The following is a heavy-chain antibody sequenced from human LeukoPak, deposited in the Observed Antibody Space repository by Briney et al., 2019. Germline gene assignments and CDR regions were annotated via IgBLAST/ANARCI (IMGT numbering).Heavy chain of an antibody. CDR1: GGSISSGGYS. Sequence: SQTLSLTCAVSGGSISSGGYSWSWIRQPAGKGLEWIGYIYHSGSTYYNPSLKSRVTIPVDRSKNQFSLKLSSVTAADTAVYYCARALREGFGELSVADWFDPWGQGTLVTVSS. J-gene: IGHJ5*02. CDR3: ARALREGFGELSVADWFDP. V-gene: IGHV4-30-2*01. D-gene: IGHD3-10*01. CDR2: IYHSGST.